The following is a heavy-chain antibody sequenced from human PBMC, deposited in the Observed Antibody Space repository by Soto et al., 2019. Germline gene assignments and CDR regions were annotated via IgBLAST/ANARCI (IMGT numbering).Heavy chain of an antibody. CDR1: GGSFSGYY. J-gene: IGHJ6*02. CDR3: ARVSGIYYYGMDI. Sequence: SETLSLTCAVYGGSFSGYYWRWIRQPPGKGLEWIGEINHSGSTNYNPSLKSRVTISVDTSKNQFSLKLSSVTAADTAVYYCARVSGIYYYGMDIWGQGTTVTVSS. D-gene: IGHD3-10*01. CDR2: INHSGST. V-gene: IGHV4-34*01.